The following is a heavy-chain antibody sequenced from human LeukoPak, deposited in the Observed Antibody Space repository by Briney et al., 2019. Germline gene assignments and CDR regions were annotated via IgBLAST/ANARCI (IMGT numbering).Heavy chain of an antibody. V-gene: IGHV4-39*07. D-gene: IGHD4-17*01. CDR2: IYYSGST. CDR3: ARAGSTVTTLRRSGYYYYYMDV. CDR1: GGSISSSSYY. Sequence: SETLSLTCTVSGGSISSSSYYWGWIRQPPGKGLKWIGSIYYSGSTYYNPSLKSRVTISVDTSKNQFSLKLSSVTAADTAVYYCARAGSTVTTLRRSGYYYYYMDVWGKGTTVTVSS. J-gene: IGHJ6*03.